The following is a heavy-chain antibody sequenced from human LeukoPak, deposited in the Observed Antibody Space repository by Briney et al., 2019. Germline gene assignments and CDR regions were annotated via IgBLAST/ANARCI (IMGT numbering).Heavy chain of an antibody. V-gene: IGHV4-34*01. J-gene: IGHJ4*02. CDR2: INHSGST. CDR3: ASSWQLVPY. CDR1: GGSFSGYY. D-gene: IGHD6-13*01. Sequence: SETLSLTCAVYGGSFSGYYWSWIRQPPGKGLEWIGEINHSGSTNYNPSLKSRVTISVDTSKNQFSLKLSSVTAADTAVYYCASSWQLVPYWGQGTLVTVSS.